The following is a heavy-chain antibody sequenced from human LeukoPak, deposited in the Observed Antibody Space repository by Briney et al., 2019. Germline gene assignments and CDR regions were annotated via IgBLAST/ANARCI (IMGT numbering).Heavy chain of an antibody. V-gene: IGHV1-18*01. D-gene: IGHD6-19*01. CDR2: ISAYNSNT. CDR1: GYTSTSHG. Sequence: ASVKVSCKASGYTSTSHGISWVRQAPGQGLEWMGWISAYNSNTNYAQKLQGRVTMTTDTSTSTAYMELRSLRSDDTAVYYCARVKAVEFDYWGQGTLVTVSS. J-gene: IGHJ4*02. CDR3: ARVKAVEFDY.